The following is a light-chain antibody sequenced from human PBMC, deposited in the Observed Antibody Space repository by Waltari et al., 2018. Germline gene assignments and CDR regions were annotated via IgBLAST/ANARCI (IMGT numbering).Light chain of an antibody. V-gene: IGKV3-20*01. CDR2: GPS. Sequence: EIVLTQSPGTLSLSPGERATLSCRASQSVSSSYLAWYQQKPGQAPRLLIYGPSSRATGIPDRFSGSGSGTDFTLTISRPEPEDFAVYYCQQYGSLFTFGPGTKVDIK. CDR1: QSVSSSY. J-gene: IGKJ3*01. CDR3: QQYGSLFT.